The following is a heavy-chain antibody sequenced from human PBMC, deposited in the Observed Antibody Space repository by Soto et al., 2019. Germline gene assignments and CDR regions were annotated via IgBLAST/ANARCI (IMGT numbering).Heavy chain of an antibody. CDR2: IIPILGIA. J-gene: IGHJ4*02. D-gene: IGHD4-17*01. V-gene: IGHV1-69*08. CDR1: GGTFSSYT. CDR3: AREEDYGMVN. Sequence: QVQLVQSGAEVKKPGSSVKVSCKASGGTFSSYTISWVRQAPGQGLEWVGRIIPILGIANYAQKFQGRVTITADKSTSTAYMELSSLRSEDTAVYYCAREEDYGMVNWGQGTLVTVSS.